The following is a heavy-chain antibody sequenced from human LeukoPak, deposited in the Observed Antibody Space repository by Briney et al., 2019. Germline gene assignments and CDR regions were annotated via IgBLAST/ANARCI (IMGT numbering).Heavy chain of an antibody. D-gene: IGHD3-10*01. CDR2: INPNSGGT. CDR3: ARDWGITMVRGVMAYYMDV. Sequence: ASVKVSCNASGYTFTGYYMHWVRQAPGQRLEWMGWINPNSGGTNYAQKFQGRVTMTRDTSISTAYMEPSMLRSDDTAVYYCARDWGITMVRGVMAYYMDVWGKGTTVTVSS. J-gene: IGHJ6*03. V-gene: IGHV1-2*02. CDR1: GYTFTGYY.